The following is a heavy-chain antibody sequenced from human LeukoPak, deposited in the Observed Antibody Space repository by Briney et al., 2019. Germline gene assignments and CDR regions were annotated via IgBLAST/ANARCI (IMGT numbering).Heavy chain of an antibody. J-gene: IGHJ6*02. CDR2: IYYSGST. D-gene: IGHD1-26*01. CDR3: ARTSGSYFYYYGMDV. CDR1: GGSISSYY. V-gene: IGHV4-59*01. Sequence: SETLSLTCAVSGGSISSYYWSWIRQPPGKGLEWIGYIYYSGSTNYNPSLKSRVTISVDTSKNQFSLKLSSVTAADTAVYYCARTSGSYFYYYGMDVWGQGTTVTVSS.